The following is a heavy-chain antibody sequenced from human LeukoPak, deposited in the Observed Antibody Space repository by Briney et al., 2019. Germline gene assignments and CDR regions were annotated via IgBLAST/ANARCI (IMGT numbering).Heavy chain of an antibody. CDR1: GFTFSNYV. CDR3: AKDNCSSGYGLDV. Sequence: GGSLRLSCAASGFTFSNYVMTWVRQAPGKGLEWVSVISSYSGSTNYADSVKGRFTISRDNSKDTLYLQMNSLRAEDTAVYYCAKDNCSSGYGLDVWGQGTTVTVSS. D-gene: IGHD2-2*01. CDR2: ISSYSGST. J-gene: IGHJ6*02. V-gene: IGHV3-23*01.